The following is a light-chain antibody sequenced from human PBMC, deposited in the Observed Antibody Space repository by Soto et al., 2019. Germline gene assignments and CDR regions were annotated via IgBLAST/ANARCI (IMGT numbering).Light chain of an antibody. CDR1: QSIRSY. CDR2: AAS. CDR3: QQAISFPIT. Sequence: DIQMTQSPSSLSASVGDRVTITCRASQSIRSYLNWNQQKPGKAPKLLIYAASTLQSGVPSRFSGSGSGTDFTLTISSLQPEDFGTYYCQQAISFPITFGQGTRLEIK. J-gene: IGKJ5*01. V-gene: IGKV1-39*01.